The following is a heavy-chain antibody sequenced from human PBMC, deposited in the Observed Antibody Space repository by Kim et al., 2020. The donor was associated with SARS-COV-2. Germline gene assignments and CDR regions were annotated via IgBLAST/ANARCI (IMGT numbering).Heavy chain of an antibody. CDR2: INPSGGST. CDR3: ARPAYSSPRADAFDI. V-gene: IGHV1-46*01. CDR1: GYTFTSYY. Sequence: ASVKVSCKASGYTFTSYYMHWVRQAPGQGLEWMGIINPSGGSTSYAQKFQGRVTMTRDTSTSTVYMELSSLRSEDTAVYYCARPAYSSPRADAFDIWGQGTMVTVSS. D-gene: IGHD6-19*01. J-gene: IGHJ3*02.